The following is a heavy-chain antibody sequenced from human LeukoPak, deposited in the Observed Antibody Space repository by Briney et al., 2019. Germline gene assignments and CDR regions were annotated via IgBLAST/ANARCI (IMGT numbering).Heavy chain of an antibody. CDR2: ISYDGSNK. Sequence: LPGGSLRLSCAASGFTFSSYAMHWVRQAPGKGLEWVAVISYDGSNKYYADSVKGRFTISRDNSKNTLYLQMNSLRAEDTAVYYCARAYYDFWSGYYYYYYYYMDVWGKGTTVTVSS. CDR3: ARAYYDFWSGYYYYYYYYMDV. V-gene: IGHV3-30-3*01. D-gene: IGHD3-3*01. J-gene: IGHJ6*03. CDR1: GFTFSSYA.